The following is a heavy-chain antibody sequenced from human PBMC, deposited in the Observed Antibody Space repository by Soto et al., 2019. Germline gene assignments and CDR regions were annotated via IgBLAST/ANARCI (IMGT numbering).Heavy chain of an antibody. D-gene: IGHD6-19*01. CDR1: GFTFSSYG. CDR2: IWYDGSNK. J-gene: IGHJ6*02. CDR3: ARVPGYSSGWVGPPVNYYYYGMDV. Sequence: GGSLRLSCAASGFTFSSYGMHWVRQAPGKGLEWVAVIWYDGSNKYYADSVKGRFTISRDNSKNTLYLQMNSLRAEDTAVYYCARVPGYSSGWVGPPVNYYYYGMDVWGQGTTVTVSS. V-gene: IGHV3-33*01.